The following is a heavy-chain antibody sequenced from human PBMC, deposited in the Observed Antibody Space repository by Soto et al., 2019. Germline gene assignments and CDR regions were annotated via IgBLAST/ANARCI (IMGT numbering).Heavy chain of an antibody. V-gene: IGHV3-11*01. CDR1: GFTFSDYY. J-gene: IGHJ3*02. Sequence: PWGALRLSCAASGFTFSDYYMSWIRQAPGKGLEWPSYLSASGTTIYYADSVKGRFAISRDNAKNSLYLQMNSLRAEDTAVYYCAREHDAFDIWGQGTMVTVSS. CDR3: AREHDAFDI. CDR2: LSASGTTI.